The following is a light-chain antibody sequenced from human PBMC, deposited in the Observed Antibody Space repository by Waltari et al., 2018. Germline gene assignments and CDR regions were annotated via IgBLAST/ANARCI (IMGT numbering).Light chain of an antibody. Sequence: DIVLTQSPGTLSLSPGARATLSCRANQSFGNRYLAWYQQKPGQAPRLLIYGASSRATGIPERFSGSGSGTDFNLTISRLEAEDFAVYFCQQYGTSPWTFGQGTKVEIK. V-gene: IGKV3-20*01. J-gene: IGKJ1*01. CDR1: QSFGNRY. CDR3: QQYGTSPWT. CDR2: GAS.